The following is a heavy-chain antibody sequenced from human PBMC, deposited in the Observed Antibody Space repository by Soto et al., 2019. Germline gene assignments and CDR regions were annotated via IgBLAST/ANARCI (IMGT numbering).Heavy chain of an antibody. CDR2: IKSKTDGGTK. V-gene: IGHV3-15*01. CDR1: GFTFSNAW. CDR3: TTDPYRSSSIQH. Sequence: GGSLRLSCAASGFTFSNAWMSWVRQAPGKGLEWVGRIKSKTDGGTKDYAAPVKGRLTISRDDSKNTLYLQMNSLKTDDTAVYDCTTDPYRSSSIQHWGQGTLVTVSS. D-gene: IGHD6-6*01. J-gene: IGHJ1*01.